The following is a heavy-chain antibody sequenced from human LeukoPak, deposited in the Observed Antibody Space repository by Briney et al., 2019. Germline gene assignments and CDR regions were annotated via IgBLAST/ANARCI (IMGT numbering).Heavy chain of an antibody. CDR2: MSPNSDNR. CDR3: AAIMVVTAGVAFNI. V-gene: IGHV1-8*01. D-gene: IGHD2-21*02. Sequence: GASVKLSCKASGYTFTSYDINWVRQATGQGLEWMGWMSPNSDNRGYEQKFSGRVTMTMDTSISTAYMELSSLRSEDTAVYYCAAIMVVTAGVAFNIWGQGTMVGVSS. J-gene: IGHJ3*02. CDR1: GYTFTSYD.